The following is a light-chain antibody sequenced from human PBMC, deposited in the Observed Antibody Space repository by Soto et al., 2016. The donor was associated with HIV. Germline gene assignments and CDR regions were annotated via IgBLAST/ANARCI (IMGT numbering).Light chain of an antibody. Sequence: SYELTQPPSLSVSPGRDSQDHLLRRNTGKNNARWFQQKPGQAPVLVIYKDSERPSGIPERFSGSSSGTTVTLTISGAQLEDEADYYCYSTADNSGVFGGGTKLTVL. CDR2: KDS. CDR1: TGKNN. J-gene: IGLJ3*02. CDR3: YSTADNSGV. V-gene: IGLV3-27*01.